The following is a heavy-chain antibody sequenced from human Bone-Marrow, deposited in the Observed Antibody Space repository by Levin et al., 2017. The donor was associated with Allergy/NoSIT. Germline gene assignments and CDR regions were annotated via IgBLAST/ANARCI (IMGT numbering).Heavy chain of an antibody. J-gene: IGHJ4*02. CDR3: ARDEGIATGGFDY. D-gene: IGHD6-13*01. V-gene: IGHV4-59*01. CDR1: GGSISDYY. CDR2: IYYSGNS. Sequence: GSLRLSCNVSGGSISDYYWSWIRQPPGKGLEWIGYIYYSGNSNYNPSLKSRVTISLDTSKNQFSLKLSFVTAADTAVYYCARDEGIATGGFDYWGQGTLVTVSS.